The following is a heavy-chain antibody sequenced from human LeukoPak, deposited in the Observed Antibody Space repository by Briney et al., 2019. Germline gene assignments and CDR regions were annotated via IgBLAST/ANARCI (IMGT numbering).Heavy chain of an antibody. V-gene: IGHV3-43*02. CDR2: ISGDGGST. CDR3: AKDISNYYDSSGYLDY. J-gene: IGHJ4*02. CDR1: GFTFDDYD. D-gene: IGHD3-22*01. Sequence: GGSLRLSCAATGFTFDDYDMHWVRQAPGKGLEWVSLISGDGGSTYYADSVEGRFTISRDNSKNSLYLQMDSLRTEDTALYYCAKDISNYYDSSGYLDYWGQGTLVTVSS.